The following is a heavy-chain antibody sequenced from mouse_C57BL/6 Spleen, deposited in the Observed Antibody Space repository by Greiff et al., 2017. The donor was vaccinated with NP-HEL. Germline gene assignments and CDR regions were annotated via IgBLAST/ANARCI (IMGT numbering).Heavy chain of an antibody. V-gene: IGHV3-6*01. CDR2: ISYDGSN. CDR3: AREDSSGYGAMDY. J-gene: IGHJ4*01. CDR1: GYSITSGYY. Sequence: EVKLMESGPGLVKPSQSLSLTCSVTGYSITSGYYWNWIRQFPGNKLEWMGYISYDGSNNYNPSLKIRISITRDTSKNQFFLKLNSVTTEDTATYYCAREDSSGYGAMDYWGQGTSVTVSS. D-gene: IGHD3-2*02.